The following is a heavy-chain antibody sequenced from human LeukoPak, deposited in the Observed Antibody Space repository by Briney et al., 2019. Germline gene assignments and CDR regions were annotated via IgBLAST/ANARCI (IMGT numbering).Heavy chain of an antibody. Sequence: GGSLRLSCAASGFTFSSYWMHWVRQAPGKGLVWVSRITSDGSTVYADSVKGRFTISRDNAKDTVYLQMNSLRVEDTAVYYCIGSGGWPGYWGQGTLVTVSS. J-gene: IGHJ4*02. CDR1: GFTFSSYW. CDR2: ITSDGST. D-gene: IGHD1-26*01. CDR3: IGSGGWPGY. V-gene: IGHV3-74*01.